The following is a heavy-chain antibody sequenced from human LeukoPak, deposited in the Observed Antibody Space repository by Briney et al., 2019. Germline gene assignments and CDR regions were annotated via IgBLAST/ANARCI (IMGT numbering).Heavy chain of an antibody. CDR2: INTKNGNP. CDR1: GYTFTSYY. J-gene: IGHJ4*02. D-gene: IGHD6-19*01. Sequence: ASVKVSCKASGYTFTSYYMHWVRQAPGQGLEWMGSINTKNGNPTYAQDFTGRSVFSLDTSVGTTYLQIISLKTEDTAVYYCARGGYSRGQGSPFDYWGQGTLVTVSS. V-gene: IGHV7-4-1*02. CDR3: ARGGYSRGQGSPFDY.